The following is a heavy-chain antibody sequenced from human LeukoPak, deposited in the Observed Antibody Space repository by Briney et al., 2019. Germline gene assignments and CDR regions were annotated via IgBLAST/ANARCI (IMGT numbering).Heavy chain of an antibody. V-gene: IGHV3-74*01. CDR1: GFTFSSYW. CDR3: ARDDYNRH. Sequence: GALILSCAASGFTFSSYWMHWVRQAPGKGLVWVSRIRSDGSSTTYADSVKGRFTISRDNTKNTLYLQMNSLRADDTAVYYCARDDYNRHWGQGTLVTVSS. CDR2: IRSDGSST. D-gene: IGHD4-11*01. J-gene: IGHJ4*02.